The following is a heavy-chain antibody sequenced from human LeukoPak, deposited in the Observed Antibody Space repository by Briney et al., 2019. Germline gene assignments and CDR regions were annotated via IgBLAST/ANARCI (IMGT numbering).Heavy chain of an antibody. CDR2: IIPIFGTA. CDR1: GGTFSSYA. CDR3: ARDRDYYGSGSYYSY. D-gene: IGHD3-10*01. Sequence: GASVKVSCKASGGTFSSYAISWVRQAPGQGLEWMGGIIPIFGTANYAQKFQGRVTLTTDTSTSTAYMELRSLRSDDTAVYYCARDRDYYGSGSYYSYWGQGTLVTVSS. V-gene: IGHV1-69*05. J-gene: IGHJ4*02.